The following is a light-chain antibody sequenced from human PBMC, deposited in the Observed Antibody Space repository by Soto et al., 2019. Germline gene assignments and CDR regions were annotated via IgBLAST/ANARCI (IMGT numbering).Light chain of an antibody. CDR3: AAWDDSLSGRV. J-gene: IGLJ7*01. V-gene: IGLV1-44*01. CDR2: GNN. Sequence: QSVLTQPPSASGTPGQRVTVSCSGGSSNVGSKAVSWYQQLPGTAPKLLIYGNNQRPSGVPDRFSGSKSGTSASLAISGLQSEDEADYYCAAWDDSLSGRVFGGGTQLTVL. CDR1: SSNVGSKA.